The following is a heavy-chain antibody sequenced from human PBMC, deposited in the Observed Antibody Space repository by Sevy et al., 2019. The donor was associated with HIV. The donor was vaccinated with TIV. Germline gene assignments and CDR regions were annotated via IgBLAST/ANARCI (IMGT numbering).Heavy chain of an antibody. Sequence: GGSLRLSCAASGFTFSSYAMSWVRQAPGKGLEWVSAISGSGGSTYYADSVKGRFTISRDNSKNTLYLQMNSLRAEDTAVYYWAKDQEMATIPCYFDYWGQGTLVTVSS. D-gene: IGHD5-12*01. V-gene: IGHV3-23*01. CDR3: AKDQEMATIPCYFDY. J-gene: IGHJ4*02. CDR1: GFTFSSYA. CDR2: ISGSGGST.